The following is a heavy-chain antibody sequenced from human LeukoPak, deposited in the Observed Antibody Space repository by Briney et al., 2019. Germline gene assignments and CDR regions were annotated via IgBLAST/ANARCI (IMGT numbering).Heavy chain of an antibody. CDR1: GFTFSSYS. Sequence: GGSLRLSCAASGFTFSSYSMNWVRQAPGKGLEWVSYISSSSSTIYYADSVKGRFTISRDNAKNSLYLQMNSLRAEDTAVYYCARYGATGAFDIWGQGTMVTVSS. D-gene: IGHD1-26*01. CDR2: ISSSSSTI. V-gene: IGHV3-48*04. J-gene: IGHJ3*02. CDR3: ARYGATGAFDI.